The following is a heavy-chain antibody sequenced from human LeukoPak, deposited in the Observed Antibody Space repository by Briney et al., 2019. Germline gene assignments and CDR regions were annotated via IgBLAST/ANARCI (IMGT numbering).Heavy chain of an antibody. D-gene: IGHD4-17*01. CDR1: GFTFSSYS. J-gene: IGHJ2*01. CDR3: ASAVTHADWYFDL. V-gene: IGHV3-21*01. Sequence: PGGSLSLSCAASGFTFSSYSMNWVRQAPGKGLEWVSSISSSSSYIYYADSVKGRFTISRDNAKNSLYLQMNSLRAEDTAVYYCASAVTHADWYFDLWGRGTLVTVSS. CDR2: ISSSSSYI.